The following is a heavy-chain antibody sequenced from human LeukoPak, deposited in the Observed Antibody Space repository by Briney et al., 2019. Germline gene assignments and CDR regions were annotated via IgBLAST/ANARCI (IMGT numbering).Heavy chain of an antibody. D-gene: IGHD3-10*01. CDR1: GFTLSDQF. J-gene: IGHJ4*02. Sequence: GGSLRLSCADSGFTLSDQFMDWVRQAPGKGLEWVGRSRNKVNNYNTEYAASVKGRFTISRDDSNNSLYLQMSSLKTEDTTVYFCVAMLRGVGSWGKGTLVTVSS. V-gene: IGHV3-72*01. CDR3: VAMLRGVGS. CDR2: SRNKVNNYNT.